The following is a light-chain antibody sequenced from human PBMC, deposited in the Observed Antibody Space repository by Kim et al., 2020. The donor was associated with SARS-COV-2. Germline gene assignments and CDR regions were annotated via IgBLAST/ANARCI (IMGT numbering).Light chain of an antibody. Sequence: VLTQSPATLSVSPGERATLSCRASQSLTENLAWYQQKPGQAPRLLIYRTSVRATAISARFSGSGSGTDFTLTVSSLQSEDFGVYYCQQADKWPPTFGRGTKREIK. V-gene: IGKV3-15*01. J-gene: IGKJ2*01. CDR1: QSLTEN. CDR3: QQADKWPPT. CDR2: RTS.